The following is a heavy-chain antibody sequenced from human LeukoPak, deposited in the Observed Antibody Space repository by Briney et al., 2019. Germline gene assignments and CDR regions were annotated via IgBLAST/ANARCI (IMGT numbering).Heavy chain of an antibody. Sequence: GASVKVSCKASGYTFTSYDINWVRQATGQGLEWMGWMNPNSGNTGYAQKFQGRVTITRNTSISTAYMELSSLRSEDTAVYYCARALLRYCSGGSCSPVGYWGRGTLVTVSS. V-gene: IGHV1-8*03. CDR1: GYTFTSYD. CDR3: ARALLRYCSGGSCSPVGY. CDR2: MNPNSGNT. D-gene: IGHD2-15*01. J-gene: IGHJ4*02.